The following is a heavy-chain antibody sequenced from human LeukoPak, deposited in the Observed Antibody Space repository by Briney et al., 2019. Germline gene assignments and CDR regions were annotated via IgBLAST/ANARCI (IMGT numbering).Heavy chain of an antibody. CDR1: GFTFSTCG. V-gene: IGHV3-33*01. J-gene: IGHJ4*02. D-gene: IGHD2-15*01. CDR3: ARYCSGGTCYVGLI. Sequence: GRSLRLSCVASGFTFSTCGTHWVRQAPGKGLEWVAVIRSDGSSEYYADSVKGRFIISRDNSKNTLYLQMNSLRAEDTAMYYCARYCSGGTCYVGLIWGQGTLVTVSS. CDR2: IRSDGSSE.